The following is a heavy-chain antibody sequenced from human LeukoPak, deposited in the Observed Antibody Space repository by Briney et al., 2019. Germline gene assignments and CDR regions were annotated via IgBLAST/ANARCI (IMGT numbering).Heavy chain of an antibody. D-gene: IGHD4-17*01. CDR1: GGSISSYY. Sequence: SETLSLTCTVSGGSISSYYWSWIRQPAGKGLEWIGRIYTSGSTNYNPSLKSRVTMSVDTSKNQFSLKLSSVTAADTAVYYCARGPTDYGDHEVFDYWGQGTLVTVSP. V-gene: IGHV4-4*07. CDR3: ARGPTDYGDHEVFDY. CDR2: IYTSGST. J-gene: IGHJ4*02.